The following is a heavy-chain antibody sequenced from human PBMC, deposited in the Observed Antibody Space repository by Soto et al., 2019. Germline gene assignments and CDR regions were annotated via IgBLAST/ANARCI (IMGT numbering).Heavy chain of an antibody. J-gene: IGHJ6*03. D-gene: IGHD1-1*01. Sequence: SETLSLTCSVSGVSINDFYWSWIRQAPWKGLEWLASLSYTGNTKYNPALKSRVTISGDTSKSQVSLKVYSVTAADTAVYYCARLSPAWNHRGDYCSFKDVWRKGITDTVYS. CDR2: LSYTGNT. V-gene: IGHV4-59*08. CDR3: ARLSPAWNHRGDYCSFKDV. CDR1: GVSINDFY.